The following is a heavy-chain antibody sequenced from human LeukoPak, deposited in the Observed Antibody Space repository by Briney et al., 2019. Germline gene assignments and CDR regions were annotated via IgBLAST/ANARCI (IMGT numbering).Heavy chain of an antibody. V-gene: IGHV3-30*03. CDR1: GFTFSSYG. J-gene: IGHJ6*02. D-gene: IGHD1-14*01. CDR2: ISYDGSNK. CDR3: ARDSANRIIYYYYGMDV. Sequence: PGRSLRLSCAAPGFTFSSYGMHWVRQAPGKGLEWVAVISYDGSNKYYADSVKGRFTISRDNAKNSLYLQMNSLRAEDTAVYYCARDSANRIIYYYYGMDVWGQGTTVTVSS.